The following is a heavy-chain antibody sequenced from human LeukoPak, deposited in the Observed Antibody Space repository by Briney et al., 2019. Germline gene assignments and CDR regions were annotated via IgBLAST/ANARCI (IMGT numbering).Heavy chain of an antibody. J-gene: IGHJ5*02. CDR3: ARAGYGDYRTWFDP. Sequence: ASVKVSCKASGYTFTGYYMHWVRQAPGQGLEWMGWINPNSGGTNYAQKFQGWVTMTRDTSISTAYMELSRLRSDDTAVYYCARAGYGDYRTWFDPWGQGTLVTVSS. V-gene: IGHV1-2*04. CDR2: INPNSGGT. D-gene: IGHD4-17*01. CDR1: GYTFTGYY.